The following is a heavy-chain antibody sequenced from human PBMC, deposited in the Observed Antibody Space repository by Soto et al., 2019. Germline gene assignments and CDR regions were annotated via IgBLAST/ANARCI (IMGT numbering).Heavy chain of an antibody. J-gene: IGHJ4*02. CDR1: GFTFSSYG. Sequence: GGSLRLSCAASGFTFSSYGMHWVRQAPGKGLEWVAVISYDGSNKYYADSVKGRFTISRDNSKNTLYLQMHSLRAEDTAVYYCAKDLPPDSVVVPAALYFDYWGPGTLVTVSS. CDR3: AKDLPPDSVVVPAALYFDY. CDR2: ISYDGSNK. D-gene: IGHD2-2*01. V-gene: IGHV3-30*18.